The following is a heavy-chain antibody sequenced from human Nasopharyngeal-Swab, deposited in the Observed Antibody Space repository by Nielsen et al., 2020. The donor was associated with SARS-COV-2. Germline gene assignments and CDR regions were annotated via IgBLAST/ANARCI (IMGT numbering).Heavy chain of an antibody. CDR2: IYYSGST. Sequence: GSLRLSCTVSGGSISSSSYYWGWIRQPPGKGLEWIGSIYYSGSTYYNPSLKSRVTISVDTSKNQFSLKLSSVTAADTAVYYCARLSNWYFDLWGRGTLVTVSS. J-gene: IGHJ2*01. V-gene: IGHV4-39*01. CDR1: GGSISSSSYY. CDR3: ARLSNWYFDL.